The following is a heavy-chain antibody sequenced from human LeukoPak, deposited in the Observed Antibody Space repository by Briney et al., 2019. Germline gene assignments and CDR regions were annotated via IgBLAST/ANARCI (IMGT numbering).Heavy chain of an antibody. CDR3: ARDGGSGTGLPGTDYIYYGMDA. V-gene: IGHV3-53*01. CDR2: IYSGAST. J-gene: IGHJ6*02. Sequence: PGGSLRLSCAASGFTVSSNFVSWVRQAPGKGLEWDSFIYSGASTYYADSVKGRFTISRDNSKNTVYLQMNSLRAEDTAVYYCARDGGSGTGLPGTDYIYYGMDAWGQGTTVTVSS. CDR1: GFTVSSNF. D-gene: IGHD6-19*01.